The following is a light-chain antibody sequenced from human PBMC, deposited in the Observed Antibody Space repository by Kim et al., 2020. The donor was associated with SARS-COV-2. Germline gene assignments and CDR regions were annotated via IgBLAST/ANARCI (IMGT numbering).Light chain of an antibody. Sequence: VAPGKTARITCGGNNIGSKRVHWYQQKPGQAPVLVIYYDSDRPSGIPERFSGSNSGNTATLTISRVEAGDEADYYCQVWDSSSDVVFGGGTQLTVL. CDR1: NIGSKR. CDR2: YDS. CDR3: QVWDSSSDVV. J-gene: IGLJ2*01. V-gene: IGLV3-21*04.